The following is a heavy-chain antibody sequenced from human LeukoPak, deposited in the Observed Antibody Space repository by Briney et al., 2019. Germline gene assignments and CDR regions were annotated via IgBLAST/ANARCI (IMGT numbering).Heavy chain of an antibody. V-gene: IGHV4-59*01. CDR1: GASITSYY. J-gene: IGHJ4*02. CDR2: MHYSGST. Sequence: SETLSLTCTVSGASITSYYWTWIRQPPGKGLEWIGYMHYSGSTNYNPSLKSRVTISVDTSKNQFSLKLSSVTAADTAVYYCAREGGSSWSLDSWGQGTLVTVSS. D-gene: IGHD6-13*01. CDR3: AREGGSSWSLDS.